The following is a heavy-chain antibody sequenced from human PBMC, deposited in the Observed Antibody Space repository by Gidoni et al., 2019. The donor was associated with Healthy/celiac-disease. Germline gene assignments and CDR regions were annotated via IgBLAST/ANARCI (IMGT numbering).Heavy chain of an antibody. J-gene: IGHJ3*02. CDR2: IIPIFGTA. CDR3: ASITIFGVAQILYAFDI. V-gene: IGHV1-69*01. CDR1: GGTFSSYA. D-gene: IGHD3-3*01. Sequence: QVQLVQSGAEVKKPGSSVKVSCKASGGTFSSYAISWVRQAPGQGLEWMGGIIPIFGTANYAQKFQGRVTITADESTSTAYMELSSLRSEDTAVYYCASITIFGVAQILYAFDIWGQGTMVTVSS.